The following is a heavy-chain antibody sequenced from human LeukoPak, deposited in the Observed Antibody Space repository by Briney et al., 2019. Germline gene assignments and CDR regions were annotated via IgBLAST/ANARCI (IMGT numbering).Heavy chain of an antibody. V-gene: IGHV3-21*04. CDR2: ISSSSSYI. J-gene: IGHJ4*02. CDR3: AQRRIITTGTCFDY. Sequence: NAGGSLRLSCAASGFTFSSYSMNWVRQAPGKGLEWVSSISSSSSYIYYADSVKGRFTISRDNAKNSLYLQMNSLRAEDTAVYYCAQRRIITTGTCFDYWGQGTLVTVSS. CDR1: GFTFSSYS. D-gene: IGHD1-1*01.